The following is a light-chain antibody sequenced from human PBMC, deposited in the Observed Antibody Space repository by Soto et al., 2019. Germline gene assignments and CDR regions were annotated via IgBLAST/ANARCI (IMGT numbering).Light chain of an antibody. CDR2: EVS. CDR3: TSYAAGKNVV. V-gene: IGLV2-8*01. J-gene: IGLJ2*01. CDR1: SSDVGNYNY. Sequence: QSALTQPPSASGSPGQSVTISCTGTSSDVGNYNYVSWYQQHPGKAPKLMIYEVSKRPSGVPDRFSGSKSGYTASLTVSGLQDEDEAEYYCTSYAAGKNVVFGGGTKLTVL.